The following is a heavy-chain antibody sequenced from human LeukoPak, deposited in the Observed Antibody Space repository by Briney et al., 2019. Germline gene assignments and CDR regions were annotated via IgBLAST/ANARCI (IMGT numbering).Heavy chain of an antibody. CDR1: RGSTSTYY. CDR2: IYTSGST. V-gene: IGHV4-4*07. J-gene: IGHJ4*02. D-gene: IGHD1-26*01. Sequence: SETLSLTCTVSRGSTSTYYWSWIRQPAGKGLEWIGRIYTSGSTNYNPSLKSRVTISVDTSKNQFSLKLSSVTAADTAVYYCATLKNSGSSSTFDYWGQGTLVTVSS. CDR3: ATLKNSGSSSTFDY.